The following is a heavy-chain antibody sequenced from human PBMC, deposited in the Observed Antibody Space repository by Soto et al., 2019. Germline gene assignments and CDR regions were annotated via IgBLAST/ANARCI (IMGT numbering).Heavy chain of an antibody. V-gene: IGHV1-69*12. Sequence: QVQLVQSGAEVKKPGASVRVSCKASVATWTSFINYGSTWVRQAPVQGLEYMGGIIPCFGAANYAQKFQGRVTIMADDSTVTVNMELTSLTSKETAVYSCARGVATKILLLKYDALAIGGKGTMVTVSS. CDR2: IIPCFGAA. J-gene: IGHJ3*01. CDR1: VATWTSFINYG. D-gene: IGHD5-12*01. CDR3: ARGVATKILLLKYDALAI.